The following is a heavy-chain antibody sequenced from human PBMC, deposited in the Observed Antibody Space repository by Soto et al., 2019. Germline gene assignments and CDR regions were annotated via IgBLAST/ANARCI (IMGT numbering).Heavy chain of an antibody. J-gene: IGHJ3*02. CDR2: IKIKTDGGTT. D-gene: IGHD3-9*01. Sequence: PGGSLRLSCGASGFTFRNAWISWVRQAPGKGLEWVGRIKIKTDGGTTDYAAPVKGRFTISRDDSKNTLYLQMNSLKTEDTAVYYCTVFYMDAFDIWGQGTMVTVSS. CDR1: GFTFRNAW. V-gene: IGHV3-15*01. CDR3: TVFYMDAFDI.